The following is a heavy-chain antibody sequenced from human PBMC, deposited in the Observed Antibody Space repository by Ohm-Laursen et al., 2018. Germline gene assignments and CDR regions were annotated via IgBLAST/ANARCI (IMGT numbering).Heavy chain of an antibody. V-gene: IGHV1-2*02. J-gene: IGHJ4*02. D-gene: IGHD4-11*01. CDR3: ARDGVGVTTCEY. CDR1: GGTFSSYA. Sequence: ASVKVSCKASGGTFSSYAISWVRQAPRQGLEWMGWINPNSGDTTYAQNFQGRVTMTRDTSINTAYMELSRLTSDDAAVYYCARDGVGVTTCEYWGQGTQVTVSS. CDR2: INPNSGDT.